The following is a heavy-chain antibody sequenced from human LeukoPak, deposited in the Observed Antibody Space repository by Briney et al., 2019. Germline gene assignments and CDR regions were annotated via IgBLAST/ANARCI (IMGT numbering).Heavy chain of an antibody. V-gene: IGHV3-30*09. CDR3: ARDKSSSWYINWFDP. Sequence: PGGSLRLSCAASGFTFSSYAMHWVCQAPGKGLEWVAVISYDGSNKYYADSVKGRFAISRDNSKNTLYLQMNSLRAEDTAVYYCARDKSSSWYINWFDPWGQGTLVTVSS. D-gene: IGHD6-13*01. J-gene: IGHJ5*02. CDR2: ISYDGSNK. CDR1: GFTFSSYA.